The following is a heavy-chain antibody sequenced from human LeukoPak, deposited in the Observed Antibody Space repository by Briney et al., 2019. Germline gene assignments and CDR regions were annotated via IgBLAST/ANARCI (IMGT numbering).Heavy chain of an antibody. D-gene: IGHD4-23*01. CDR3: ANSFPHRGKPTQY. Sequence: GRSLRLSCTASGFTFGDYGMSWFRRAPGKGLEWVGHIRSKTYGGTTEYATSIKGRFTISRDDSKSIAYLQMNSLRSEDTAVYYCANSFPHRGKPTQYWGQGTLVTVSS. CDR1: GFTFGDYG. J-gene: IGHJ4*02. CDR2: IRSKTYGGTT. V-gene: IGHV3-49*03.